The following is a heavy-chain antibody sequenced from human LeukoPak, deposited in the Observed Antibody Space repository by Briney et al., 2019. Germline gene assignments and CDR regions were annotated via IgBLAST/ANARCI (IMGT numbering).Heavy chain of an antibody. CDR3: ARDDDDFDY. J-gene: IGHJ4*02. D-gene: IGHD3-3*01. Sequence: PGGSLRLSCAASGFTFGSYWMTWVRQAPGKGLEWVANIKQDGSEKHYVDSVKGRFTISRDNAKNSLYLQMNSLRAEDTAVYYCARDDDDFDYWGQGTLVTVSS. V-gene: IGHV3-7*01. CDR1: GFTFGSYW. CDR2: IKQDGSEK.